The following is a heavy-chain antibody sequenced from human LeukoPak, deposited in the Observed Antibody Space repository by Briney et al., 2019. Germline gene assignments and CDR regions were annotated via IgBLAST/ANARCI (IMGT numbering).Heavy chain of an antibody. CDR3: ATVANYDFWSGYLSPRHYYYMDV. Sequence: SVKVSCKASGGTFSSYAISWVRQAPGQGLEWMGGIIPIFGTANYAQKFQGRVTITTDESTSTAYMELSSLRSEDTAVYYCATVANYDFWSGYLSPRHYYYMDVWGKGTTVTVSS. CDR2: IIPIFGTA. J-gene: IGHJ6*03. CDR1: GGTFSSYA. V-gene: IGHV1-69*05. D-gene: IGHD3-3*01.